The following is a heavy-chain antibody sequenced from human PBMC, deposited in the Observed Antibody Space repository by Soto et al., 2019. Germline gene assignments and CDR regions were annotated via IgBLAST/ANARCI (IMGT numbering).Heavy chain of an antibody. CDR3: ARDLPMIAAAGPDAFDI. V-gene: IGHV1-3*01. Sequence: ASVKVSCKASGYTLTSYAMHWVRQAPGQRLEWMGWINAGNGNTKYSQKFQGRVTITRDTSASTAYMELSSLRSEDTAVYYCARDLPMIAAAGPDAFDIWGQGTMVTVSS. D-gene: IGHD6-13*01. J-gene: IGHJ3*02. CDR1: GYTLTSYA. CDR2: INAGNGNT.